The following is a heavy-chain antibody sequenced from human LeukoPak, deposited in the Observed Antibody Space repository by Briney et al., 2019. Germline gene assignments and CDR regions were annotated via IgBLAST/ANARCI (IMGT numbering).Heavy chain of an antibody. D-gene: IGHD2-2*01. J-gene: IGHJ6*04. CDR1: GFTFSSYS. V-gene: IGHV3-21*01. Sequence: GGSLRLSCAASGFTFSSYSMNWVCQAPGKGLEWVSSISSSSSYIYYADSVKGRFTISRDNAKNSLYPQMNSLRAEDTAVYYCARNMLGYCSSTSCYEVGPMDVWGKGTTATVSS. CDR3: ARNMLGYCSSTSCYEVGPMDV. CDR2: ISSSSSYI.